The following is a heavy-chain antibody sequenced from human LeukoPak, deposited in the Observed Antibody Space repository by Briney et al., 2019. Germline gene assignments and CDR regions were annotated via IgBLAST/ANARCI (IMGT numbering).Heavy chain of an antibody. D-gene: IGHD2-2*01. J-gene: IGHJ4*02. CDR3: ARLSADSSSSRGFDY. CDR2: INHSGST. Sequence: SETLSLTCAVYGGSFSGYYWSWIRQPPGKGLEWIGEINHSGSTNYNPSLKSRVTISVDTSKNQFSLKLSSVTAADTAVYYCARLSADSSSSRGFDYWGQGTLVTVSS. V-gene: IGHV4-34*01. CDR1: GGSFSGYY.